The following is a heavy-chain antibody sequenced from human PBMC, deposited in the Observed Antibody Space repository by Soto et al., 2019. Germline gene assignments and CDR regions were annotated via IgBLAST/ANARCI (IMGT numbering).Heavy chain of an antibody. J-gene: IGHJ6*02. D-gene: IGHD3-16*01. CDR2: IWYDGSNK. Sequence: QVQLVESGGGVAQPGRSLRLSCTVSGFTFSGHAMHWVRQAPGKGLEWVTQIWYDGSNKYYAESVKGRFTISRDNSKNTLYLQMNSLRVEDTAVYYCARDGQGRAPYALAVWGQGTSVTVSS. V-gene: IGHV3-33*01. CDR3: ARDGQGRAPYALAV. CDR1: GFTFSGHA.